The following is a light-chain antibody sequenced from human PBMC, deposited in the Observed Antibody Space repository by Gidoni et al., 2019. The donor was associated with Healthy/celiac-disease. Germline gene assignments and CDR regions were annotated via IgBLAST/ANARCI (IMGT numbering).Light chain of an antibody. J-gene: IGKJ2*03. CDR3: QQYGSSPLYS. Sequence: ETVLTQSPGPLSLSPGERATLSCRASQSVSSSYLAWYQQTPGQAPRLLIYGASSRATGIPDRFSGSGSGTDFTLTISRLEPEDFAVYYCQQYGSSPLYSFGQGTKLEIK. CDR1: QSVSSSY. V-gene: IGKV3-20*01. CDR2: GAS.